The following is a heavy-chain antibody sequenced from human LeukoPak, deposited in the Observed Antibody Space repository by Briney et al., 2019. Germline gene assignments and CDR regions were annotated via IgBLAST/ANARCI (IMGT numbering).Heavy chain of an antibody. V-gene: IGHV3-21*01. CDR1: GFTFSIYS. CDR3: ARPKLERVYYGMDV. CDR2: ISSSSSYI. Sequence: GSLRLSCAASGFTFSIYSMNCVRQAPGKGLEWVSSISSSSSYIYYAISVKGRFTISRDNAKNSLYLQMNSLRAEDRAVYYCARPKLERVYYGMDVWGQGTTVTVSS. J-gene: IGHJ6*02. D-gene: IGHD1-1*01.